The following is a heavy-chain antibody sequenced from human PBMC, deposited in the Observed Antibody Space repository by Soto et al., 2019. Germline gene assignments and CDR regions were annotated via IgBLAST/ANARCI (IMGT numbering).Heavy chain of an antibody. CDR2: IKSKTDGGTT. D-gene: IGHD3-22*01. CDR3: TTVRPNYYDSSGYYFDY. CDR1: GFTFSNAW. J-gene: IGHJ4*02. V-gene: IGHV3-15*01. Sequence: PGGSLRLSCAASGFTFSNAWMSWVRQAPGKGLEWVGRIKSKTDGGTTDCAAPVKGRFTISRDDSKNTLYLQMNSLKTEDTAVYYCTTVRPNYYDSSGYYFDYWGQGTLVTVSS.